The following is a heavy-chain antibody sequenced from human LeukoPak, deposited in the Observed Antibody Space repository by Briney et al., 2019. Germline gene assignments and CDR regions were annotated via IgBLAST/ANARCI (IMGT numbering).Heavy chain of an antibody. Sequence: ASVTVSCKASGGTFSSYAISWVRQAPGQGLEWMGGIIPIFGTANYAQKFQGRVTITADESTSTAYMELSSLRSEDTAVYYCARDLSSSGWSPFDCWGQGTLVTVSS. J-gene: IGHJ4*02. D-gene: IGHD6-19*01. CDR2: IIPIFGTA. CDR1: GGTFSSYA. CDR3: ARDLSSSGWSPFDC. V-gene: IGHV1-69*01.